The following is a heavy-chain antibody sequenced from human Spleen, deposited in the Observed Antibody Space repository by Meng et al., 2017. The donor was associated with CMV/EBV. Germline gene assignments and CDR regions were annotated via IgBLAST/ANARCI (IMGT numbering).Heavy chain of an antibody. D-gene: IGHD6-13*01. V-gene: IGHV3-23*01. CDR1: GFTFSGSG. Sequence: SGFTFSGSGMSWVRQAPGKGLEWVSGISDSGGDTYYTDSVKGRFTITRDNSKNTLYVQMNSLRAEDTAIYYCAKASGGSNNWSLDYWGQGILVTVSS. CDR2: ISDSGGDT. CDR3: AKASGGSNNWSLDY. J-gene: IGHJ4*02.